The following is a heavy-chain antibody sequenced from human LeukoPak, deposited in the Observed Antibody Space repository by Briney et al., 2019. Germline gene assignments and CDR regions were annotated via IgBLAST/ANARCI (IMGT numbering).Heavy chain of an antibody. D-gene: IGHD3-16*01. CDR1: VGSLSDSNNYNY. CDR2: IYSGGNA. Sequence: KSSETLSLTCSVSVGSLSDSNNYNYWGWIRQLPGKGLEWIGHIYSGGNAHYNPSLRSRLTMSIDMSKSQFSLRLSSVTAADTAVYYCARLTYIYLYYDYYGMDVWGQGTTVTVSS. V-gene: IGHV4-39*01. CDR3: ARLTYIYLYYDYYGMDV. J-gene: IGHJ6*02.